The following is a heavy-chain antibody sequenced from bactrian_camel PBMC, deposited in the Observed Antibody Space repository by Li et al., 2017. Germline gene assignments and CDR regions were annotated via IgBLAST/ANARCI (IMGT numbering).Heavy chain of an antibody. J-gene: IGHJ4*01. D-gene: IGHD3*01. CDR3: AAHSGTLCSEWTRYRT. V-gene: IGHV3S54*01. CDR1: GHSRGSNC. Sequence: HVQLVESGGGSVQTGGSLRLSCVVSGHSRGSNCVGWYRLPPGRAPAEREGVAAIYTGDARTVYYADSVKGRFTISRDSAKNTVFLEMYGLEPGDTGMYYCAAHSGTLCSEWTRYRTWGRGTQVTVS. CDR2: IYTGDART.